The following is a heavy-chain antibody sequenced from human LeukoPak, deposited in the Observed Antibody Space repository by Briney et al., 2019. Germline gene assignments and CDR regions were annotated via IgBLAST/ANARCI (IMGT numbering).Heavy chain of an antibody. CDR2: IKQDGSEK. J-gene: IGHJ4*02. CDR3: ARSGWNFDPAPYNY. CDR1: GFTFSSYW. V-gene: IGHV3-7*03. Sequence: GGSLRLSCAASGFTFSSYWMSWVRQAPGKGLEWVANIKQDGSEKYYVDSVKGRFTISRDNAKNSLYLQMNSLRAEDTAVYYCARSGWNFDPAPYNYWGQGTLVTVSS. D-gene: IGHD1-7*01.